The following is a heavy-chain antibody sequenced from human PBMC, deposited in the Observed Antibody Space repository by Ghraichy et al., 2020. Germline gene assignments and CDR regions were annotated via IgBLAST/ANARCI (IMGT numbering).Heavy chain of an antibody. CDR3: AKDPGGILGANHFQY. CDR2: ISYDGIDE. CDR1: GFTFSSYG. J-gene: IGHJ4*02. V-gene: IGHV3-30*18. D-gene: IGHD1-26*01. Sequence: GGSLRLSCVASGFTFSSYGIHWVRQAPGKGLEWVALISYDGIDEHYADSVRGRFTLSRDNSKNTVYLQMNSLRDEDTSVYYCAKDPGGILGANHFQYWGPGTLVTVSS.